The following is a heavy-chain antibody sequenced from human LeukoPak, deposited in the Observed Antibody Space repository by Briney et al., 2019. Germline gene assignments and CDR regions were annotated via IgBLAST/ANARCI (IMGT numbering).Heavy chain of an antibody. CDR1: GFTFSSYG. V-gene: IGHV3-33*01. J-gene: IGHJ4*02. CDR2: IWYDGSNK. CDR3: ARVMTTVTSPGGFDY. Sequence: PGGSLRLSCAASGFTFSSYGMHWVRQAPGKGLGWVAVIWYDGSNKYYADSVKGRFTISRDNSKNTLYLQMNSLRAEDTAVYYCARVMTTVTSPGGFDYWGQGTLVTVSS. D-gene: IGHD4-17*01.